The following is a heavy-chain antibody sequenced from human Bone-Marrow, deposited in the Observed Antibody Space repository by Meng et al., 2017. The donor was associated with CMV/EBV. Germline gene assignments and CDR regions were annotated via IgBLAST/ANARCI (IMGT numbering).Heavy chain of an antibody. CDR2: IYYSGST. CDR3: ARYYDPSGSFDP. J-gene: IGHJ5*02. D-gene: IGHD3-22*01. CDR1: GGSISSYY. Sequence: GSLRLSWTVSGGSISSYYWSWIRQPPGKGLEWIGYIYYSGSTNYNPSLKSRVTISVDTSKNQFSLKLSSVTAADTAVYYCARYYDPSGSFDPWGQGTLVTVSS. V-gene: IGHV4-59*01.